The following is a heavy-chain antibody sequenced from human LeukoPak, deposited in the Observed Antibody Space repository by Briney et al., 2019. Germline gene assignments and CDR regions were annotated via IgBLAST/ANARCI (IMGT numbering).Heavy chain of an antibody. CDR2: ISRSSSYI. CDR3: AGSTGNAFDI. Sequence: GGSLRLSCAASGFTFSSSSMNSVRQAPGKGLECVSSISRSSSYIYYADSVKGRFTNSRNNAKNSLYLQMNSLSAEDTAVYYCAGSTGNAFDIWGQGTMVTVSS. D-gene: IGHD1-1*01. J-gene: IGHJ3*02. V-gene: IGHV3-21*01. CDR1: GFTFSSSS.